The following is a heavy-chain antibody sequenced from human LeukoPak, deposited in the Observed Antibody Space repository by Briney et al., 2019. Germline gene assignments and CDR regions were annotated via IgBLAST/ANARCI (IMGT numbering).Heavy chain of an antibody. CDR3: ARGGVAVAGTNFDY. CDR2: IIPIFGTA. D-gene: IGHD6-19*01. V-gene: IGHV1-69*13. Sequence: AASVKVSCKASGGTFSSYAISWVRQAPGQGLEWMGGIIPIFGTANYAQKFQGRVTITADESTSTAYMELSSLRSEDTAVYYCARGGVAVAGTNFDYWGQGTLVTVSS. J-gene: IGHJ4*02. CDR1: GGTFSSYA.